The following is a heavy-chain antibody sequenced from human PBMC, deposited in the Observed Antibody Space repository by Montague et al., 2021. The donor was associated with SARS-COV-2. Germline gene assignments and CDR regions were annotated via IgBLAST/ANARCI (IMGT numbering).Heavy chain of an antibody. CDR2: FYTTGST. CDR1: FFSLRRSS. Sequence: SETLSLTFPFSFFSLRRSSWSWIRQPAGKGLEWIGRFYTTGSTNYNPSLKSRVTMSVDTSKNQFSLKLSSVTAADTAVYYCARSTFYSSGWWDNWYFDLWGRGTLVTVSS. D-gene: IGHD6-19*01. J-gene: IGHJ2*01. CDR3: ARSTFYSSGWWDNWYFDL. V-gene: IGHV4-4*07.